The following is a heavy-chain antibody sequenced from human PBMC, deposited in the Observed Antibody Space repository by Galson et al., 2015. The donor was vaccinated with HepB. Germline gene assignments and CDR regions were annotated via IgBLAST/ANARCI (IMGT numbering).Heavy chain of an antibody. CDR3: ARHESSGWYVGSLVYYGMDV. Sequence: SETLSLTCTVSGGSISSYYWSWIRQPPGKGLEWIGYIYYSGSTNYNPSLKSRVTISVDTSKNQFSLKLSSVTAADTAVYYCARHESSGWYVGSLVYYGMDVWGQGTTVTVSS. V-gene: IGHV4-59*01. D-gene: IGHD6-19*01. CDR1: GGSISSYY. J-gene: IGHJ6*02. CDR2: IYYSGST.